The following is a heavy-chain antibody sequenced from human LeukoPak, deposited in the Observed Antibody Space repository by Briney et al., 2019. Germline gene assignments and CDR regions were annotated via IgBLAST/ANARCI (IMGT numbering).Heavy chain of an antibody. CDR3: ARDVGYYYDSSGYYYPNNWFDP. CDR1: GFTFSAYW. Sequence: QPGGSLRLSCAASGFTFSAYWMYWVRQAPGKGLVWVSRINSDGTRTNYADFVKGRFTISRDNAKNTLYLEMNSLRAEDTAVYYCARDVGYYYDSSGYYYPNNWFDPWGQGTLVTVSS. V-gene: IGHV3-74*01. J-gene: IGHJ5*02. CDR2: INSDGTRT. D-gene: IGHD3-22*01.